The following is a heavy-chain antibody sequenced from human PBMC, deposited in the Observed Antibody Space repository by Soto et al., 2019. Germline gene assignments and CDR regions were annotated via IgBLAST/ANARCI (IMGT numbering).Heavy chain of an antibody. J-gene: IGHJ4*02. D-gene: IGHD3-10*01. CDR1: GFTFTSSA. Sequence: SVKVSCKASGFTFTSSAMQWVLQARGQRLEWIGWIVVGSGNTNYAQKFQERVTITRDMSTSTAYMELSSLRSEDTAVYYCAAVRMVRGAHQYYFDYWGQGTLVTVSS. CDR2: IVVGSGNT. V-gene: IGHV1-58*02. CDR3: AAVRMVRGAHQYYFDY.